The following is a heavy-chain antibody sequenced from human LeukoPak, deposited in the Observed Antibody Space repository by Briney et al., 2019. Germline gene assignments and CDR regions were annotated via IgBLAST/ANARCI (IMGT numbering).Heavy chain of an antibody. V-gene: IGHV3-30*18. Sequence: GGSLRLSCAASGFTFSYYGMHWVRQAPGKGLEWVAVMAYDGSDQYYADSVKGRFIISRDNSKNTLYLQMNSLRAEDTAVYYCAKDSEGYCSSTSCYAGVDYWGQGTLVTVSS. D-gene: IGHD2-2*01. CDR1: GFTFSYYG. J-gene: IGHJ4*02. CDR2: MAYDGSDQ. CDR3: AKDSEGYCSSTSCYAGVDY.